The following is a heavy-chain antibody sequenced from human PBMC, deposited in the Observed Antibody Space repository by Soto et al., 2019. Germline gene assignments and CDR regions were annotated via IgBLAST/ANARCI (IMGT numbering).Heavy chain of an antibody. J-gene: IGHJ3*02. D-gene: IGHD6-13*01. CDR1: GYTFTGYY. Sequence: ASVKVCCKASGYTFTGYYMHWVRQAPGQGLEWMGWINPNSGGTNYAQKFQGWVTMTRDTSISTAYMELSRLRSDDTAVYYCAREGIAAAVGAFDIWGQGTMVTVPS. CDR2: INPNSGGT. V-gene: IGHV1-2*04. CDR3: AREGIAAAVGAFDI.